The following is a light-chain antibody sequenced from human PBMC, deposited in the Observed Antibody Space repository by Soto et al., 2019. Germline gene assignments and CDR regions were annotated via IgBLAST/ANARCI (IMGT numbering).Light chain of an antibody. CDR1: LSISSY. CDR3: QQSYSIPWT. J-gene: IGKJ1*01. Sequence: DIQMTQSPSSLSASVGDRVTITCRASLSISSYLNWYQQKPGKAPNLLISAASSLEGGVSSRFSGSGSGTDFTLTITSLQAEDFATYYCQQSYSIPWTFGQGTKVEIK. CDR2: AAS. V-gene: IGKV1-39*01.